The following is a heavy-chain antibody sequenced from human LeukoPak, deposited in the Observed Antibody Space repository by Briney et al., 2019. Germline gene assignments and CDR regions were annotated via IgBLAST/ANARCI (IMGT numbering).Heavy chain of an antibody. CDR3: AKDQDEIPAAATPFDY. CDR2: IWYDGSNK. D-gene: IGHD2-2*01. V-gene: IGHV3-33*06. Sequence: PGGSLRLSCAASGFTFSSYGMHWVRQAPGKGLEWVAVIWYDGSNKYYADSVKGRFTISRDNSKNTLYLQMNSLRAEDTAVYYCAKDQDEIPAAATPFDYWGQGTLVTVSS. J-gene: IGHJ4*02. CDR1: GFTFSSYG.